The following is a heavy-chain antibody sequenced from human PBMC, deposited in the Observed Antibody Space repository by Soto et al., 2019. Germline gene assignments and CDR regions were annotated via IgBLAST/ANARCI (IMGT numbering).Heavy chain of an antibody. V-gene: IGHV1-69*06. CDR1: GGTFSRYA. D-gene: IGHD2-15*01. J-gene: IGHJ5*02. Sequence: QLVQHGAEARKPGASVIVYCMAAGGTFSRYAFSWLRQSPGQGLEWMGGIASVGGTPTYARKFRDRVTIVAGKLTDTTYMALTSLRSEDPDVYFFARDRRLVGSRWWFDPWGQGTLVIV. CDR3: ARDRRLVGSRWWFDP. CDR2: IASVGGTP.